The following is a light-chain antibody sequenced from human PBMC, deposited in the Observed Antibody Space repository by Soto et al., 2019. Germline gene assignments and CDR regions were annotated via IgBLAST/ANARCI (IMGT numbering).Light chain of an antibody. Sequence: QSVLTQPPSVSGAPGRRVTISCTGSGSNIGAGYDVHWYQQLPGTAPKLPIYGNSNRPSGVPDGFSGSKSGNSAALAITGLQAEDEADYYCQSYDSSLSVLFGGGTKLTVL. V-gene: IGLV1-40*01. J-gene: IGLJ2*01. CDR1: GSNIGAGYD. CDR2: GNS. CDR3: QSYDSSLSVL.